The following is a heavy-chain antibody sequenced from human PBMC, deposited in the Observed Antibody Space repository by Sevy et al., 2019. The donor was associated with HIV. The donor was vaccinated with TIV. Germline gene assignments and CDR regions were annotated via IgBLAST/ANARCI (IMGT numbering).Heavy chain of an antibody. D-gene: IGHD3-22*01. Sequence: ASVKVSCKASGYTFTRYGITWVRQAPGQGLEWMGWTSAYNGNTNYAQKVQGRVTTTTDISTSTAYMELRSLRSDDTAMYYCARDRNNYDSSGYPKGMDVWGQGTTVTVSS. CDR2: TSAYNGNT. CDR1: GYTFTRYG. V-gene: IGHV1-18*01. J-gene: IGHJ6*02. CDR3: ARDRNNYDSSGYPKGMDV.